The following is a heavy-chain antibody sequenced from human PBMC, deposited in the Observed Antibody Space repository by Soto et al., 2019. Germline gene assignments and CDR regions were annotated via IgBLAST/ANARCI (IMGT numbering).Heavy chain of an antibody. CDR1: GFTFSSYG. J-gene: IGHJ4*02. CDR3: ATDPLYGDYVPGDY. Sequence: GGSLRLSCAASGFTFSSYGMHWVRQAPGKGLEWVAVISYDGSNKYYADSVKGRFTISRDNSKNTLYLQMNSLRAEDTAVYYCATDPLYGDYVPGDYWGQGTLVTVSS. CDR2: ISYDGSNK. V-gene: IGHV3-30*03. D-gene: IGHD4-17*01.